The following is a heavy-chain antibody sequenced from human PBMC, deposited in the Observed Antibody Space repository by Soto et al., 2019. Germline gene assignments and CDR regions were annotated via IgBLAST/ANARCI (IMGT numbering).Heavy chain of an antibody. V-gene: IGHV4-4*02. CDR3: ATLPPRIEVVVTPIPT. CDR2: IYHSGIT. D-gene: IGHD2-15*01. J-gene: IGHJ5*02. CDR1: DASISSSYW. Sequence: QVQLRESGPGLVKPSGTLSLTCVVSDASISSSYWWSWVRQPPGKGLEWIGDIYHSGITKYNPSLKCRVSISVDKSTNEFALKMNSVTAADTAVYFCATLPPRIEVVVTPIPTWGQGILVTVSS.